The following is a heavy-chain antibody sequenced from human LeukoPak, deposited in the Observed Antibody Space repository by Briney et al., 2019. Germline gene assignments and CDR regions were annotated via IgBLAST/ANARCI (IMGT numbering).Heavy chain of an antibody. D-gene: IGHD3-22*01. CDR1: GFTFSSYE. J-gene: IGHJ4*02. CDR3: ARGLFHFDS. CDR2: ISSSAGTT. Sequence: GGSLRLSCAASGFTFSSYEVNWIRQAPGKGLEWVSYISSSAGTTYYADSVKGRFTISRDNAKNSLYLQMNSLRAEGTAVYYCARGLFHFDSWGQGTLVTVSS. V-gene: IGHV3-48*03.